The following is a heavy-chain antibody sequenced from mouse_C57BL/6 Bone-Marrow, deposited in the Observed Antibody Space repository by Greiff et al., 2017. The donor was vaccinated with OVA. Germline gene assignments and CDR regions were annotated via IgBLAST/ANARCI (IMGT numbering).Heavy chain of an antibody. J-gene: IGHJ4*01. CDR2: IYPGSGNT. CDR3: ARTWDLYAMDY. Sequence: QVQLQQSGPELVKPGASVKISCKASGYSFTSYYIHWVKQRPGQGLEWIGWIYPGSGNTKYNEKFKGKATLTADTSSSTAYMQLSSLTSEDSAVYYCARTWDLYAMDYWGQGTSVTVSS. V-gene: IGHV1-66*01. CDR1: GYSFTSYY. D-gene: IGHD4-1*01.